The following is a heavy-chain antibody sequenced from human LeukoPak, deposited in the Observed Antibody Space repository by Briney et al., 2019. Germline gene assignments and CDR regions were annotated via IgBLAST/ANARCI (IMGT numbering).Heavy chain of an antibody. Sequence: SETLSLTCTASGGSISSSSYYWGWIRQPPGKGLEWIGSIYYSGSTYYNPSLKSRVTISVDTSKNQFSLKLSSVTAADTAVYYCARVVSGSYLDYWGQGTLVTVSS. CDR3: ARVVSGSYLDY. J-gene: IGHJ4*02. CDR1: GGSISSSSYY. D-gene: IGHD1-26*01. CDR2: IYYSGST. V-gene: IGHV4-39*07.